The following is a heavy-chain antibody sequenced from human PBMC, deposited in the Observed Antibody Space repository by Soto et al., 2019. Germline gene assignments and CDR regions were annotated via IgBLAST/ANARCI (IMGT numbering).Heavy chain of an antibody. CDR3: ARLVRGRNYYYYYMDV. Sequence: ASVKVSCKASGYTFTSYGISWVRQAPGQGLEWMGWISAYNGNTNYAQKLQGRVTMTTDTSTSTAYMELRSLRSDDTAVYYCARLVRGRNYYYYYMDVWGKGTTVTVSS. CDR2: ISAYNGNT. D-gene: IGHD3-10*01. J-gene: IGHJ6*03. CDR1: GYTFTSYG. V-gene: IGHV1-18*01.